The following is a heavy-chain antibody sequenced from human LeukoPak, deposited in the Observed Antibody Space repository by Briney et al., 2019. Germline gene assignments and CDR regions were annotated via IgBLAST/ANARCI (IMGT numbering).Heavy chain of an antibody. D-gene: IGHD6-6*01. CDR2: IYYSGST. J-gene: IGHJ4*02. CDR3: ARAPYSSSSVDY. CDR1: GGSISSGGYF. V-gene: IGHV4-31*03. Sequence: PSETLSLTCTVSGGSISSGGYFWTRIRQQPGKGLEWIGYIYYSGSTYYNPSLKSRVTISVDLSKNQFSLKLSSVTAADTAVYYCARAPYSSSSVDYWGQGTLVTVSS.